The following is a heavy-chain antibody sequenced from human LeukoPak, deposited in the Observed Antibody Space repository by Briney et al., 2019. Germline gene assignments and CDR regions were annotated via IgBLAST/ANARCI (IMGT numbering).Heavy chain of an antibody. D-gene: IGHD6-19*01. Sequence: SETLSLTCTVSGGSISSYYWSWIRQPAGKGLEWIGRIYTSGSTNYNPSLKSRVTMSVDTSKNQFSLKLSSVTAADTAVYYCARLPLYSSGWYATYYYYGMDVWGQGTTVTVSS. J-gene: IGHJ6*02. CDR2: IYTSGST. CDR1: GGSISSYY. CDR3: ARLPLYSSGWYATYYYYGMDV. V-gene: IGHV4-4*07.